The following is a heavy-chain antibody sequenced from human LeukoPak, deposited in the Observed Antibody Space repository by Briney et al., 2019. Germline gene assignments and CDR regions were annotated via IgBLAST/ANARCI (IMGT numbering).Heavy chain of an antibody. J-gene: IGHJ3*02. D-gene: IGHD6-19*01. V-gene: IGHV1-2*04. CDR2: INPNSGGT. CDR3: ARAPYSSGWYDAFDI. CDR1: GYTFTGYY. Sequence: ASVKVSCKASGYTFTGYYMHWVRQAPGQGLEWMGWINPNSGGTNYAQKLQGWVTMTRDTSISTAYMELSRLRSDDTAVYYCARAPYSSGWYDAFDIWGQGTMVTVSS.